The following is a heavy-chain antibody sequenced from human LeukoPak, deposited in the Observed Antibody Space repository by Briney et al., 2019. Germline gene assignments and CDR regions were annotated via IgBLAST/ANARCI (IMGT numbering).Heavy chain of an antibody. CDR2: IYYSGST. D-gene: IGHD3-22*01. CDR1: GGSIISGGYS. Sequence: NPSETLSLTCAVSGGSIISGGYSWSWIRQPPGKGLEWIVYIYYSGSTNYNPSLKSRVTISVDTSKNQFSLKLSSVTAADTAVYYCARGLVKGMIRDWGQGTLVTVSS. CDR3: ARGLVKGMIRD. V-gene: IGHV4-61*08. J-gene: IGHJ4*02.